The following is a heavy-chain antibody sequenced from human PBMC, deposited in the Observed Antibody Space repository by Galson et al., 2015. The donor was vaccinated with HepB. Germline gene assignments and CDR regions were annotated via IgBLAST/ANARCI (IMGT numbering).Heavy chain of an antibody. Sequence: SLRLSCAASGFTFSSYSMNWVRQAPGKGLEWVSYISSSSSTIYYADSVKGRFTISRDNAKNSLYLQMNSLRDEDTAVYYCARDAADYYDSSGYGIDYWGQGTLVTVSS. CDR2: ISSSSSTI. CDR1: GFTFSSYS. J-gene: IGHJ4*02. D-gene: IGHD3-22*01. CDR3: ARDAADYYDSSGYGIDY. V-gene: IGHV3-48*02.